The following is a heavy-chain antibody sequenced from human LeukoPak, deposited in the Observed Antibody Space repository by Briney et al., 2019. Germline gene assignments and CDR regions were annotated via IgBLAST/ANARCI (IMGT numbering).Heavy chain of an antibody. CDR3: ARRDYDPRGGELLDI. Sequence: SETLSLTCAVYGGSFSSYYWGWIRQPPGKGLEWIGSIYYSGITYYNPSLKSRVTISVDPSKNQFSLKLSSVTAADTAVYYCARRDYDPRGGELLDIWGQGTMVTVSS. CDR1: GGSFSSYY. V-gene: IGHV4-59*12. CDR2: IYYSGIT. J-gene: IGHJ3*02. D-gene: IGHD3-22*01.